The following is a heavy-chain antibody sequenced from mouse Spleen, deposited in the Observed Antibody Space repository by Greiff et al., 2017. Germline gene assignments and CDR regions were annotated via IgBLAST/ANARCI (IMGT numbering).Heavy chain of an antibody. J-gene: IGHJ2*01. Sequence: EVKLMESGPGLVKPSQSLSLTCSVTGYSITSGYYWNWIRQFPGNKLEWMGYISYDGSNNYNPSLKNRISITRDTSKNQFFLKLNSVTTEDTATYYCARGYYYGSSYDFDYWGQGTTLTVSS. D-gene: IGHD1-1*01. CDR2: ISYDGSN. CDR1: GYSITSGYY. CDR3: ARGYYYGSSYDFDY. V-gene: IGHV3-6*01.